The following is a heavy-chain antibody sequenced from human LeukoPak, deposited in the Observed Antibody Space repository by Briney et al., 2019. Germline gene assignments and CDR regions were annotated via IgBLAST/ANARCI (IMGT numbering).Heavy chain of an antibody. D-gene: IGHD3-9*01. Sequence: SETLSLTCAVSGGSISSSNWWSWVRQPPGKGLEWIGEIYHSGSTNYNPSLKSRVTISVDKSKNQFSLKLSSVTAADTAVYYCARDRLYYDILTGYYLYYYYGMDVWGQGTTVTVPS. J-gene: IGHJ6*02. V-gene: IGHV4-4*02. CDR3: ARDRLYYDILTGYYLYYYYGMDV. CDR1: GGSISSSNW. CDR2: IYHSGST.